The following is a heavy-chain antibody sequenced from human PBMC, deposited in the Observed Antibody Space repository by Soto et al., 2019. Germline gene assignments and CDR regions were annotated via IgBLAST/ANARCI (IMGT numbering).Heavy chain of an antibody. J-gene: IGHJ4*02. CDR2: SFHDGSV. CDR3: ARVRDGPTYLPSGLAY. CDR1: GGSISSNNW. D-gene: IGHD3-3*01. V-gene: IGHV4-4*02. Sequence: VQLQESGPGLVNPSGTLSLTCAVSGGSISSNNWWSWVRQPPGKGLEWIGESFHDGSVNYNPSLTGRVTISVDKSNNQVSLNLNSVTAADTAIYYCARVRDGPTYLPSGLAYWGQGTLVTVSS.